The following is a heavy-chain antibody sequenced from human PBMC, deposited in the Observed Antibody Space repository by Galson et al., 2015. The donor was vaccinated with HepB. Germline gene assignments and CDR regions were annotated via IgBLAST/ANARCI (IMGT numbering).Heavy chain of an antibody. V-gene: IGHV3-23*01. CDR3: AKDPDFDFYSEKSTTFDY. CDR1: GFSFAAYA. D-gene: IGHD3-3*01. Sequence: SLRLSCAAPGFSFAAYAMSWVRQAPGKGLEWVSSISGGGQNTYYADALRGRITISRDNSKNTVYLQMISLRDVDTAMYYCAKDPDFDFYSEKSTTFDYWGRGTLVTVSS. CDR2: ISGGGQNT. J-gene: IGHJ4*02.